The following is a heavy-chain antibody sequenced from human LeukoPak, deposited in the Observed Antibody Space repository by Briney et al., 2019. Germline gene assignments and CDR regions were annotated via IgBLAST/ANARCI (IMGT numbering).Heavy chain of an antibody. J-gene: IGHJ6*02. CDR2: ISSSSSYI. V-gene: IGHV3-21*01. CDR3: ARGSYGDWDYYYGMDV. CDR1: GFTFSSYS. Sequence: GGSLRLSCAASGFTFSSYSMNWVRQAPGKGLEWVSSISSSSSYIYYADSVKGRFTISRDNAKNSLYLQMNSLRAEDTAVYYCARGSYGDWDYYYGMDVWGQGTTVTVSS. D-gene: IGHD4-17*01.